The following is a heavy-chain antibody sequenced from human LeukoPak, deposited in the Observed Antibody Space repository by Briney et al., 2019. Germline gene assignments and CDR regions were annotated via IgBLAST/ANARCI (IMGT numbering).Heavy chain of an antibody. V-gene: IGHV4-34*01. CDR1: ALSLDDNY. CDR3: TRMTTGHDY. Sequence: SETLSLTCAVSALSLDDNYWSWVRQPPGKGLEWIGEINHSGYTNDSPSLKSRVTISIDTSRKQFSLKLRSVTVADAAVYYCTRMTTGHDYWGQGTLVTVSS. D-gene: IGHD4-17*01. J-gene: IGHJ4*02. CDR2: INHSGYT.